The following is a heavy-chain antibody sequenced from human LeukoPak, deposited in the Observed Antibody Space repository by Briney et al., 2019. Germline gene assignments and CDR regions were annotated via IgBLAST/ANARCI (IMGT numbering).Heavy chain of an antibody. CDR1: GGSISSYY. J-gene: IGHJ4*02. CDR3: ARDRRAYDFWSGYYQD. Sequence: SETLSLTCTVSGGSISSYYWSWIRQPPGKGLEWIGYIYYSGSTNYNPSLTSRVTISVDTSKNQFSLKLSSVTAADTAVYYCARDRRAYDFWSGYYQDWGQGTLVTVSS. CDR2: IYYSGST. V-gene: IGHV4-59*01. D-gene: IGHD3-3*01.